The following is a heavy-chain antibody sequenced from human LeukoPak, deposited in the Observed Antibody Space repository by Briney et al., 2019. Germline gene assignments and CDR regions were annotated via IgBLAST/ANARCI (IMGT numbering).Heavy chain of an antibody. CDR3: AKGSSGSVNWFDP. Sequence: GGSLRLSCAASGFTFSSYAMHWARQAPGKGLEWVAVISYDGSNKYYADSVKGRFTISRDNSKNTLYLQMNSLRAEDTAVYYCAKGSSGSVNWFDPWGQGTLVTVSS. CDR2: ISYDGSNK. CDR1: GFTFSSYA. D-gene: IGHD3-22*01. V-gene: IGHV3-30-3*01. J-gene: IGHJ5*02.